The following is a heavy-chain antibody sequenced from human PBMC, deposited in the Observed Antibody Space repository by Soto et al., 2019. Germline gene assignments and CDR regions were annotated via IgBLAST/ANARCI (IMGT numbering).Heavy chain of an antibody. D-gene: IGHD3-9*01. Sequence: PSETLSLTCTVSGGASMSHFYWSWIRQPPGKALEWLGYISDSGNSNYNPSLKSRVTMPVDKSRSQFSLDLSSVTAADTAVYFSAASYYAILTGDFAFDLWGQGAMVX. CDR1: GGASMSHFY. J-gene: IGHJ3*01. CDR3: AASYYAILTGDFAFDL. V-gene: IGHV4-59*01. CDR2: ISDSGNS.